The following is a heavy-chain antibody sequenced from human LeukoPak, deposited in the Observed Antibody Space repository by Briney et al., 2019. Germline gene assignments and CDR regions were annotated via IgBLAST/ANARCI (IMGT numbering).Heavy chain of an antibody. D-gene: IGHD4/OR15-4a*01. CDR2: IRFDGSDK. V-gene: IGHV3-30*02. Sequence: PGGSLRLSCAASGFTFSSYSMHWVRQAPAKGLEWVAFIRFDGSDKYYADSVKGRFTISRDNSKDMLYLEMTSLRPEDTAVYYCAKDGRLANDYFDSWGQGTLVTVSS. CDR3: AKDGRLANDYFDS. CDR1: GFTFSSYS. J-gene: IGHJ4*02.